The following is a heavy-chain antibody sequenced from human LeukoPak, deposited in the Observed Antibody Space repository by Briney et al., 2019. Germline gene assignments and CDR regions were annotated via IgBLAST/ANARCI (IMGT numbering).Heavy chain of an antibody. CDR1: GFTFSNYA. D-gene: IGHD2-15*01. CDR3: AKGRALEVVAAFNY. Sequence: GGSLRLSCAASGFTFSNYAMSWVRQAPGRGRGWVSTISGSGANTYYADSVKGRFTISRDNSKNTLYLQMNSLRADDTAIYYCAKGRALEVVAAFNYWGQGTVVTASS. V-gene: IGHV3-23*01. J-gene: IGHJ4*02. CDR2: ISGSGANT.